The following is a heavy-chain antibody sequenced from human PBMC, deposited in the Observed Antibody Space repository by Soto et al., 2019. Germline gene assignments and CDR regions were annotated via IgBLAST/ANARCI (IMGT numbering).Heavy chain of an antibody. V-gene: IGHV4-59*01. CDR3: ARFITMVRGVITTYYYGMDV. J-gene: IGHJ6*02. CDR2: IYYSGST. Sequence: SETLSLTCTVSGGSINNYYWSWIRQPPGKGLEWIGYIYYSGSTNYNPSLKSRVTISVDTSKNQFSLKLSSVTAADTAVYYCARFITMVRGVITTYYYGMDVWGQGTTVTVS. D-gene: IGHD3-10*01. CDR1: GGSINNYY.